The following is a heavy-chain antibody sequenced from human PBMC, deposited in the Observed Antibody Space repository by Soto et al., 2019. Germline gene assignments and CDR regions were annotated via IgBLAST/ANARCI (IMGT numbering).Heavy chain of an antibody. CDR1: GFTFSSYG. CDR2: IWYDGSNK. J-gene: IGHJ4*02. D-gene: IGHD3-16*02. V-gene: IGHV3-33*01. Sequence: ESVGGVVQPGRSLRLSCAASGFTFSSYGMHWVRQAPGKGLEWVAVIWYDGSNKYYADSVKGRFTISSDNSKNTLYLQMNSLRTEDKAVYYCARGDDYVWGSYRRPLDYWGQGPLVTVSS. CDR3: ARGDDYVWGSYRRPLDY.